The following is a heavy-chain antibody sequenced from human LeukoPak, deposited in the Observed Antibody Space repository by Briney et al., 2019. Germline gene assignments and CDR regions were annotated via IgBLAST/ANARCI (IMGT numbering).Heavy chain of an antibody. Sequence: PSETLSLTCTVSGGSISSYYWSWIRQPPGKGLEWIGYIYYSGSTNYNPSLKSRVTISVDTSKNQFSLKLSSVTAADTAVYYCARDGMTNPWYFDLWGRGTLVTVSS. D-gene: IGHD4-11*01. CDR3: ARDGMTNPWYFDL. CDR1: GGSISSYY. J-gene: IGHJ2*01. V-gene: IGHV4-59*01. CDR2: IYYSGST.